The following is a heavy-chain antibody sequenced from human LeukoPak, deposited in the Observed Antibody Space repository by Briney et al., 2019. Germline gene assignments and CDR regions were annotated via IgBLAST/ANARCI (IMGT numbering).Heavy chain of an antibody. CDR2: ISGSGGST. CDR1: GFTFSSYA. J-gene: IGHJ4*02. CDR3: AKDRGYCSNGVCFLFDY. Sequence: GGSLRLSCAASGFTFSSYAMSWVRQAPGKGLEWVSAISGSGGSTYYADSVKGQFTISRDNSKNTLYLQMNSLRAEDTAVYYCAKDRGYCSNGVCFLFDYWGQGTLVTVSS. D-gene: IGHD2-8*01. V-gene: IGHV3-23*01.